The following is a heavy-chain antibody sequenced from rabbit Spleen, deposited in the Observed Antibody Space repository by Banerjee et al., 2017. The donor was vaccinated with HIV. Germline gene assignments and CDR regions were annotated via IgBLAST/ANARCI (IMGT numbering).Heavy chain of an antibody. V-gene: IGHV1S45*01. CDR3: ARDAAGREDFNL. CDR1: GFSFGDRDV. CDR2: INVATGKP. D-gene: IGHD4-2*01. J-gene: IGHJ4*01. Sequence: QEQLVESGGGLVQPEGSLTLTCTASGFSFGDRDVMCWVRQAPGKGLEWIACINVATGKPVYATWAKGRFTISRTSSTTVTLRMTSLTVADTATYFCARDAAGREDFNLWGPGTLVTVS.